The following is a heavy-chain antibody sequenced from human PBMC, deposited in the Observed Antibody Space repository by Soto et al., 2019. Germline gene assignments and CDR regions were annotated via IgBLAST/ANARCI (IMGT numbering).Heavy chain of an antibody. CDR1: GSGFTFSGYA. CDR2: ISGSGTNT. J-gene: IGHJ3*02. CDR3: AKGVTTVTTDTFDI. Sequence: GGSLRLSCAASGSGFTFSGYAMNWVRQAHGKGLEWVSGISGSGTNTYYADSVKGRFTISRGNSKKTVYLQMNSLRAADTAVYYCAKGVTTVTTDTFDIWGQGTMVTVSS. D-gene: IGHD4-4*01. V-gene: IGHV3-23*01.